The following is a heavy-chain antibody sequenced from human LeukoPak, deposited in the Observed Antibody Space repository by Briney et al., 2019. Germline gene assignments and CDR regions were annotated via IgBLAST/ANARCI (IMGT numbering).Heavy chain of an antibody. Sequence: GRSLRLSCAASGFTFSSYAMSWVRQAPGKGLEWVAVLWYDGRTKYYAESVKGRFTISRENSKNTLYLQMNSLRAEDTAVYYCARDYCGGDCYVDYWGQGTLVTVSS. D-gene: IGHD2-21*02. CDR1: GFTFSSYA. J-gene: IGHJ4*02. CDR3: ARDYCGGDCYVDY. V-gene: IGHV3-33*08. CDR2: LWYDGRTK.